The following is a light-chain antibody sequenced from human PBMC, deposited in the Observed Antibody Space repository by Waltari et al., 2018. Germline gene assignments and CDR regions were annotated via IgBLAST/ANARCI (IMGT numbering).Light chain of an antibody. CDR1: KLGNKY. V-gene: IGLV3-1*01. J-gene: IGLJ2*01. Sequence: SYELTQPPSVSVSPGQTASITCSGDKLGNKYAYWYQQKPGQSPVLVIYQHNKRPSGIPERFSGSSSGNTATLTISGTQAMDEADDYCQAWDRTTVVFGGGTKLTVL. CDR2: QHN. CDR3: QAWDRTTVV.